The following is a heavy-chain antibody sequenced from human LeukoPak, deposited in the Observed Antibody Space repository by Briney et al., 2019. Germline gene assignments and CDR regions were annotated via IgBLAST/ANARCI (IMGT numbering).Heavy chain of an antibody. D-gene: IGHD2-15*01. J-gene: IGHJ1*01. CDR3: SRDTRAADAEYFQH. Sequence: ASVKVSCKASGYTFTSYYMHWVRQAPGQGLGWMGMINPSSGNARYAQKFQGRVTMARDTSTSTMYMELSSLRSEDTAVYYCSRDTRAADAEYFQHWGQGTLVIVSS. CDR1: GYTFTSYY. V-gene: IGHV1-46*01. CDR2: INPSSGNA.